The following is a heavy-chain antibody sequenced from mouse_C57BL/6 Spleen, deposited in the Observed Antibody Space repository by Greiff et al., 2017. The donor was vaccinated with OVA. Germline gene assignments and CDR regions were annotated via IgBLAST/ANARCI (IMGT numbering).Heavy chain of an antibody. CDR3: ARRYDDYDDSFFDY. J-gene: IGHJ2*01. D-gene: IGHD2-4*01. CDR1: GYAFTNYL. Sequence: QVQLLQSGAELVRPGTSVSVSCKASGYAFTNYLIEWVKQRPGQGLEWIGVINPGSGGTNYNENFKVKATLTADKSSSTAYMQLSSLTSEDSAVYFCARRYDDYDDSFFDYWGQGTTLTVSS. V-gene: IGHV1-54*01. CDR2: INPGSGGT.